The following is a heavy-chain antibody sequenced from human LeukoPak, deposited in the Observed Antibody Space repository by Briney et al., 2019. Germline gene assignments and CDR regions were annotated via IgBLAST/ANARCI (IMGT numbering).Heavy chain of an antibody. CDR3: ARPSLNTGSYFDY. CDR1: GFTFNIYE. CDR2: INTDSSSI. V-gene: IGHV3-48*04. D-gene: IGHD1-26*01. J-gene: IGHJ4*02. Sequence: PGGSLRLSCAASGFTFNIYEMNWVRQAPGKGLEWISHINTDSSSIHYADSMKGRFTISRDNAKNSLYLQMNSLRAEDTAVYYCARPSLNTGSYFDYWGQGILVSVSS.